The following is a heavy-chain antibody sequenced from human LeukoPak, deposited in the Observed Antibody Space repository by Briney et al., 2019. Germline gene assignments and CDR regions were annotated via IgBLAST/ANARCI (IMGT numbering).Heavy chain of an antibody. Sequence: PSETLSLTCAVYGGSFSGYYWTWIRQVPGKGLEWIGEINHNGDTNYNPPLRSRVTISVDTSRNQFSLNLTSVTAADTAVYYCARNSWVVLKDYFYGLDVWGQGTTVTVSS. D-gene: IGHD2-15*01. J-gene: IGHJ6*02. CDR2: INHNGDT. CDR3: ARNSWVVLKDYFYGLDV. CDR1: GGSFSGYY. V-gene: IGHV4-34*01.